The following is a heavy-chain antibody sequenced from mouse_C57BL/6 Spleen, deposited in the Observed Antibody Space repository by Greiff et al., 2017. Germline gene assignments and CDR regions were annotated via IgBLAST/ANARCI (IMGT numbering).Heavy chain of an antibody. CDR3: ALLREFAD. CDR2: IDPSDSYT. D-gene: IGHD1-1*01. Sequence: QVQLQQPGAELVQPGASVKLSCKASGYTFTSYWMPWVKQRPGQGLEWIGEIDPSDSYTNYNQKFKGKATLTVDTSSSTAYMQLSSLTSEDSAVDYCALLREFADWGQGTLVTVSA. V-gene: IGHV1-50*01. J-gene: IGHJ3*01. CDR1: GYTFTSYW.